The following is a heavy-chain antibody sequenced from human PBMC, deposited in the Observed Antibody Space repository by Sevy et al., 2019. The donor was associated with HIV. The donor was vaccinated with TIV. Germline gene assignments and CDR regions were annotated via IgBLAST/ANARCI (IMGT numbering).Heavy chain of an antibody. CDR3: IRSRLLGYTAMVPDY. D-gene: IGHD5-18*01. J-gene: IGHJ4*02. CDR2: MRSKAFAGTT. CDR1: GFTLGDYA. V-gene: IGHV3-49*04. Sequence: GGSLRLSCTISGFTLGDYAMSWVRQAPGKGLEWVGFMRSKAFAGTTEYAASVKGRFTISTDDSKASAHLQMNSLRTEDTGVYYCIRSRLLGYTAMVPDYWGQGTLVTVS.